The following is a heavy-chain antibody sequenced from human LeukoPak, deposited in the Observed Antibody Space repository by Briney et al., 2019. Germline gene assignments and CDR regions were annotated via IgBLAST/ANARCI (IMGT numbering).Heavy chain of an antibody. D-gene: IGHD1-7*01. CDR3: AREPELRNYFDY. CDR2: IYYSGST. CDR1: GGSISSSSYY. Sequence: SETLSLTCTVSGGSISSSSYYWGWIRQPPGKGLEWIGSIYYSGSTYYNPSLKSRVTIFVDTSKNQFSLKLSSVTAADTAVYYCAREPELRNYFDYWGQGTLVTVSS. V-gene: IGHV4-39*02. J-gene: IGHJ4*02.